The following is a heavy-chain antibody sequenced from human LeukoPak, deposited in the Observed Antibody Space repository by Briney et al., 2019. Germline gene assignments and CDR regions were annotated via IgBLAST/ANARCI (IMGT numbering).Heavy chain of an antibody. CDR2: IYYNGGT. Sequence: SETLSLTCNVSGGPISNYYWSWIRQPPGKGLEWIGYIYYNGGTNYNPSLKSRVTISVDTSKNQFSLKLSSVTAADTAVYYCAGAVKTQPKYYYYYYMDVWGKGTTVTVSS. V-gene: IGHV4-59*08. J-gene: IGHJ6*03. D-gene: IGHD4-17*01. CDR1: GGPISNYY. CDR3: AGAVKTQPKYYYYYYMDV.